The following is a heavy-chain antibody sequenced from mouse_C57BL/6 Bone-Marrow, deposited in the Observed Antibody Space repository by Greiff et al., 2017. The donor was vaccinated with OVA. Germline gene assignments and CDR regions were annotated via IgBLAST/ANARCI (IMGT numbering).Heavy chain of an antibody. J-gene: IGHJ4*01. CDR3: VRDEVLLRSKGYAMDY. Sequence: EVQRVESGGGLVQPKGSLKLSCAASGFTFNTYAMHWVRQAPGKGLEWVARIRSKSSNYATYYADSVKDRFTISRDDSQSMLYLQMNNLKTEDTAMYYCVRDEVLLRSKGYAMDYWGQGTSVTVSS. CDR1: GFTFNTYA. V-gene: IGHV10-3*01. D-gene: IGHD1-1*01. CDR2: IRSKSSNYAT.